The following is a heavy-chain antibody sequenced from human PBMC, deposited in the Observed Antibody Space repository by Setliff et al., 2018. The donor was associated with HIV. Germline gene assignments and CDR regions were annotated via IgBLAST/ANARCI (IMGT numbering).Heavy chain of an antibody. CDR3: ARKVTIFGVVIIYYYMDV. CDR1: GGSFSGYY. D-gene: IGHD3-3*01. CDR2: INHSGST. V-gene: IGHV4-34*01. J-gene: IGHJ6*03. Sequence: ETLSLTCAVYGGSFSGYYWSWIRQPPGKGLEWIGEINHSGSTNYNPSLKSRVTISVDTSKNQFSLKLSSVTAADTAVYYCARKVTIFGVVIIYYYMDVWGKGTTVTVSS.